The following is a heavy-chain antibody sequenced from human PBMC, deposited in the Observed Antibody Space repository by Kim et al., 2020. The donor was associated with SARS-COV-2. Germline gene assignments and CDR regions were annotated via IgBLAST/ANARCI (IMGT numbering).Heavy chain of an antibody. V-gene: IGHV3-74*01. J-gene: IGHJ5*02. CDR1: GFTFSSYW. Sequence: GGSLRLSCAASGFTFSSYWMHWVRQAPGKGLVWVSRINSDGSSTSYADSVKGRFTISRDNAKNTLYLQMNSLRAEDTAVYYCAREGVRGSYRGTWGQGTLVTVSS. CDR3: AREGVRGSYRGT. D-gene: IGHD1-26*01. CDR2: INSDGSST.